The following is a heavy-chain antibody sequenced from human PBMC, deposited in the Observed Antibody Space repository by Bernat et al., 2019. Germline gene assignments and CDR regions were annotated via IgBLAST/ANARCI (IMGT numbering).Heavy chain of an antibody. CDR2: INADGGER. CDR1: GFTFSTFW. CDR3: AKGGHVDY. Sequence: EVQLLESGGGLVQPGGSLSLSCAASGFTFSTFWMTWVHQAPGKGLEWVANINADGGERYYLDSVKGRFTISRDNSKNSLYLQMNSLRAEDTALYYCAKGGHVDYCGQGTLVTVSS. J-gene: IGHJ4*02. V-gene: IGHV3-7*03.